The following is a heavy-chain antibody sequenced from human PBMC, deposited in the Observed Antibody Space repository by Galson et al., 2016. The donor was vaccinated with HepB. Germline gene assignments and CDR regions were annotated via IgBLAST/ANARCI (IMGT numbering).Heavy chain of an antibody. CDR3: ARDTYGAFDP. V-gene: IGHV3-23*01. D-gene: IGHD2-8*01. CDR2: ISPRGTDT. Sequence: SLRLSCAASGFNFNIHAMAWVRQAPGKGLQWVSAISPRGTDTYYADSVMGRFSISRDNSKTTVYLQMDSLRAEDTAVYYCARDTYGAFDPWGQGALVTVSS. J-gene: IGHJ5*02. CDR1: GFNFNIHA.